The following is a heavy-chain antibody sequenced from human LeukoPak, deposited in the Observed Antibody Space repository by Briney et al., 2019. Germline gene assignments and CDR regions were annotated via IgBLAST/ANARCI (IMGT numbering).Heavy chain of an antibody. Sequence: PSETLSLTCAVYGGSFSGYYWSWIRQPPGKGLEWIGEINHSGSTNYNPPPKSRVTISVDTSKNQFSLKLSSVTAADTAVYYCARGRFAGYYDSSGYLLDYWGQGTLVTVSS. V-gene: IGHV4-34*01. CDR1: GGSFSGYY. CDR3: ARGRFAGYYDSSGYLLDY. D-gene: IGHD3-22*01. CDR2: INHSGST. J-gene: IGHJ4*02.